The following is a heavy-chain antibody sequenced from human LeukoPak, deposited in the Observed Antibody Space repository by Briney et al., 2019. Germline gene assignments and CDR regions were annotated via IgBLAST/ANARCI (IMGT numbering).Heavy chain of an antibody. V-gene: IGHV4-59*08. CDR1: GFTFSSYE. Sequence: PGGSLRLSCAASGFTFSSYEMNWVRQAPGKGLEWIGYIYYSGSTNYNPSLKSRVTISVDTSKNQFSLKLSSVTAADTAVYYCARQGLSATAMVYWGQGTLVTVSS. D-gene: IGHD5-18*01. CDR3: ARQGLSATAMVY. J-gene: IGHJ4*02. CDR2: IYYSGST.